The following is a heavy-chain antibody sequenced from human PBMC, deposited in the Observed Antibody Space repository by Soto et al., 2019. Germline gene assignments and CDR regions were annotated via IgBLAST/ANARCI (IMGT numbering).Heavy chain of an antibody. CDR2: ISYDGSNK. D-gene: IGHD6-6*01. V-gene: IGHV3-30-3*01. Sequence: ESGGGVVQPGRSLRLSCAASGFTFSSYAMHWVRQAPGKGLEWVAVISYDGSNKYYADSMKGRFTISRDNSKNTLYLQMNNLRAEDTAVYDCARGGRYSSSSNFDYWGQGTLVTVSS. J-gene: IGHJ4*02. CDR3: ARGGRYSSSSNFDY. CDR1: GFTFSSYA.